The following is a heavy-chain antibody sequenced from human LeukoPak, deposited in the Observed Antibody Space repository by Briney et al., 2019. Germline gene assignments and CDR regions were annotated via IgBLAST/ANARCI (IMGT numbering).Heavy chain of an antibody. CDR3: ARDVSPRYSSGWADAHDI. CDR1: GFTFDTYW. D-gene: IGHD6-19*01. Sequence: GGSLRLSCVASGFTFDTYWMTWVRQAPGKRLEWVAKIKEEGNERHYADSVSGRFTISRDNAKNSLFLQMNSLRAEDTAVYYCARDVSPRYSSGWADAHDIWGQGTMVTVSS. CDR2: IKEEGNER. V-gene: IGHV3-7*01. J-gene: IGHJ3*02.